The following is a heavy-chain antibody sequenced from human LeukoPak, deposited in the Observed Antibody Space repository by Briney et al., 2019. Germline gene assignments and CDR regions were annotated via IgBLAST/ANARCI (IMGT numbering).Heavy chain of an antibody. D-gene: IGHD6-13*01. CDR1: GGSISSSSYY. V-gene: IGHV4-39*07. J-gene: IGHJ3*02. CDR3: ASHLVQLVLPDVFDI. CDR2: IYYSGST. Sequence: SETLSLTCTVSGGSISSSSYYWGWIRQPPGKGLEWIGSIYYSGSTYYNPSLKSRVTISVDTSKNQFSLKLSSVTAADTAVYYCASHLVQLVLPDVFDIWGQGTMVTVSS.